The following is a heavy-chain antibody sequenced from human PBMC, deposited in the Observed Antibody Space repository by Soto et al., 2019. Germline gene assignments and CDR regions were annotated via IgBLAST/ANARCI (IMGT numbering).Heavy chain of an antibody. Sequence: QVQLVQSGAEVKKPGASVKVACKASGYKFTTYFIHWVRQAPGQGLEWMGMIHPSGDTGYGQKFRGRVTMTIDTATTTADMELRNLTSEDTAIYFSVRGYCTTTPCSGDFQHWGEGTLVTVSS. V-gene: IGHV1-46*01. J-gene: IGHJ1*01. CDR3: VRGYCTTTPCSGDFQH. D-gene: IGHD2-8*01. CDR2: IHPSGDT. CDR1: GYKFTTYF.